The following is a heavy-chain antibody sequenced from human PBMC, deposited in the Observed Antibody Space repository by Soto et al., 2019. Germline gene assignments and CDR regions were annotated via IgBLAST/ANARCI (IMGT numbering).Heavy chain of an antibody. CDR2: ISYDGSNK. CDR3: VKDGSSGWPYYYGLDV. V-gene: IGHV3-30*18. Sequence: QVQLVESGGGVVQPGRSLRLSCAASGFTFSSYGMHWVRQAPGKGLEWVAVISYDGSNKYYADPVKGRFTISRDNSKNTLYLQMSSLRAEDTAVYYCVKDGSSGWPYYYGLDVWGQGTTVTVSS. CDR1: GFTFSSYG. D-gene: IGHD6-19*01. J-gene: IGHJ6*02.